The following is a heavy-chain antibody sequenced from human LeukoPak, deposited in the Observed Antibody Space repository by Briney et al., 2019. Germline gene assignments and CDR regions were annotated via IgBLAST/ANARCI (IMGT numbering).Heavy chain of an antibody. CDR2: ISGGASST. J-gene: IGHJ6*02. CDR1: GFTFSSYA. V-gene: IGHV3-23*01. CDR3: ARAGLDV. Sequence: GGSLRLACAASGFTFSSYAMHWVRQAPGKGLEWVSAISGGASSTYYADSVKGRFTISRDNSKNTLYLQMTSLRAEDTAVYYCARAGLDVWGQGTTVTVSS.